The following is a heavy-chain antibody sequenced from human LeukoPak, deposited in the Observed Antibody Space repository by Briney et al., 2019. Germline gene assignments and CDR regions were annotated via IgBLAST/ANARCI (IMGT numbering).Heavy chain of an antibody. D-gene: IGHD2-15*01. J-gene: IGHJ6*03. CDR1: GGSISSYY. CDR3: ARIRKGYCSGGSCYRTYYYYYYMDV. Sequence: PSETLSLTCTVSGGSISSYYWSWIRQPPGKGLEWIGYIYYSGSTYYNPSLKSRVTISVDTSKNQFSLKLSSVTAADTAVYYCARIRKGYCSGGSCYRTYYYYYYMDVWGKGTTVTVSS. V-gene: IGHV4-59*12. CDR2: IYYSGST.